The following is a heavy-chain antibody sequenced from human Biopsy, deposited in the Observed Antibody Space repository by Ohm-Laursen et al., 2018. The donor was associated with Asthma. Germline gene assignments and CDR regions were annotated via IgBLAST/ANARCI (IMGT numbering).Heavy chain of an antibody. CDR3: ARGRAGVLGSYNGMDV. Sequence: SLRPSCAATGFTFSNYGMHWVRQVAGKGLDWVAVVTYDGISQYYAESVKGRFTISRDNSRNTLNLQMNSVRPDDTAVYFCARGRAGVLGSYNGMDVWGPGTTVSVSS. J-gene: IGHJ6*02. CDR2: VTYDGISQ. D-gene: IGHD2-8*01. CDR1: GFTFSNYG. V-gene: IGHV3-30*03.